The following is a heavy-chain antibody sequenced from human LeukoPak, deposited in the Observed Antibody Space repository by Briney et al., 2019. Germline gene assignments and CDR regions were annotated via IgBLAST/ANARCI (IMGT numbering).Heavy chain of an antibody. J-gene: IGHJ4*02. D-gene: IGHD2-21*02. V-gene: IGHV3-23*01. CDR3: AKASKYCGGDCYSYLDF. CDR2: ISGSGTTT. Sequence: PGGSLRLSCVASGFTFSSFGLAWVRQAPGKGREWVSIISGSGTTTFYADSVRGRFTVSRDNSKSTLFLQMNTLRAEDAAVYYCAKASKYCGGDCYSYLDFWGQGAPVTVSS. CDR1: GFTFSSFG.